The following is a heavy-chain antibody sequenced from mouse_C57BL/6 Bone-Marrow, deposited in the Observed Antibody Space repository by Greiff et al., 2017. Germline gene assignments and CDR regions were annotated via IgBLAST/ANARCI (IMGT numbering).Heavy chain of an antibody. D-gene: IGHD2-5*01. CDR1: GYSFPDYN. CDR3: ANADGNAYYSNYDY. Sequence: VQLLQSGPELVKPGASVTISCTASGYSFPDYNMNWVKQSNGKSLEWIAVITPHYGSTNYNQKFKGRATLTVAHSSSTAYMQLNSLTSEDSAVYSCANADGNAYYSNYDYWGQGTTLTVSS. CDR2: ITPHYGST. V-gene: IGHV1-39*01. J-gene: IGHJ2*01.